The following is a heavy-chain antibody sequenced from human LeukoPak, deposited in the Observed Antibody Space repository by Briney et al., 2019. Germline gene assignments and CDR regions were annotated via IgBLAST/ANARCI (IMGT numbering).Heavy chain of an antibody. Sequence: GASVKVSCKAPGYTFTGYYMHWVRQAPGQGLEWMGWINPNSGGTNYAQKFQGRVTMTRDTSISTAYMELSRLRSDDTAVYYCARGRGIAASRWFDPWGQGTLVTVSS. J-gene: IGHJ5*02. CDR1: GYTFTGYY. V-gene: IGHV1-2*02. CDR2: INPNSGGT. CDR3: ARGRGIAASRWFDP. D-gene: IGHD6-13*01.